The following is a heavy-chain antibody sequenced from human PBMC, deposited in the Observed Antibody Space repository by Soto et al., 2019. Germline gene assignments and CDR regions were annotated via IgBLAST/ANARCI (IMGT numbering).Heavy chain of an antibody. D-gene: IGHD1-7*01. J-gene: IGHJ4*02. V-gene: IGHV3-23*01. CDR1: GFSFNNYD. CDR3: AKESLGGTTLDY. Sequence: GGSLRLSCAASGFSFNNYDMTWVRQAPGKGLEWVSGISATGGSTSYADSVKGRFTISRDNSKDTLCLQMNSLRAEDTAVYYCAKESLGGTTLDYWGQGALVTVSS. CDR2: ISATGGST.